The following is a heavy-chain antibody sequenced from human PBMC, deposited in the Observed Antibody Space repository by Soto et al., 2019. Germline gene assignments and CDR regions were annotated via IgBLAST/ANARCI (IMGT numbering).Heavy chain of an antibody. V-gene: IGHV3-11*01. CDR2: ISSGSTNI. D-gene: IGHD1-1*01. CDR1: GFTFSDFY. CDR3: ARERNAAGSDY. Sequence: QVQLVESGGGLVKPGGSLRLSCAASGFTFSDFYMSWIRQAPGKGLEWISYISSGSTNIFYADSVKGRFTVSRDNAKNSVYIQMDSLRAEDTAVYYCARERNAAGSDYWGQGTLVTVSS. J-gene: IGHJ4*02.